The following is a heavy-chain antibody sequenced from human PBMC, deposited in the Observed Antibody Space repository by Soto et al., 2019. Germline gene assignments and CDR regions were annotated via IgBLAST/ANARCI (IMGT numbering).Heavy chain of an antibody. J-gene: IGHJ4*02. D-gene: IGHD6-6*01. CDR2: IKQDGSEK. CDR3: AKAQGRGRIAASPHDY. Sequence: GGSLRLSCAASGFTFSSYWMSWVRQAPGKGLEWVANIKQDGSEKYYVDSVKGRFTISRDNAKNSLYLQMNSLRAEDTAVYYCAKAQGRGRIAASPHDYWGQGTLVTVSS. V-gene: IGHV3-7*03. CDR1: GFTFSSYW.